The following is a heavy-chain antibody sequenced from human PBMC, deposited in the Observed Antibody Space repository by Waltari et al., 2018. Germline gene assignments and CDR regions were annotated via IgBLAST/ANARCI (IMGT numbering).Heavy chain of an antibody. D-gene: IGHD3-3*01. CDR3: ARDLRIFGVVNRVVHDAFDI. J-gene: IGHJ3*02. Sequence: EEQLVETGGGLIQPVASLRRSCTVSGFSVCRLNLSWVRWAPGKGLEWVSVIYDGDRTAYADSVKGRFTISRDKSQNTLFLQMNSLGVEDTARYYCARDLRIFGVVNRVVHDAFDIWGQGTLVTVSS. CDR1: GFSVCRLN. CDR2: IYDGDRT. V-gene: IGHV3-53*02.